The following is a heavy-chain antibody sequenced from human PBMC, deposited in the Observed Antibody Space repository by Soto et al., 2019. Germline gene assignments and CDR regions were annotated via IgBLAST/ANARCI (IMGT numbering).Heavy chain of an antibody. CDR3: ARDRKPSRYGGLDF. V-gene: IGHV3-11*01. CDR1: GFTFSDHY. CDR2: ISDTTTTI. J-gene: IGHJ4*02. Sequence: QVQLVQSGGGLVKPGGSLTLSCAASGFTFSDHYMSWLRKAPGKGLEWISYISDTTTTIYYADSAKGRFTISRDNAKNSLYLQMNSLRAEDTAVYYCARDRKPSRYGGLDFWGQGAQVTVSS. D-gene: IGHD2-2*01.